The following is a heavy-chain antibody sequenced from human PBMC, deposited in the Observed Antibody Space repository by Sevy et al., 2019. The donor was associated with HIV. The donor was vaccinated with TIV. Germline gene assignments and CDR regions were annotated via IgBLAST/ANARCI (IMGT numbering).Heavy chain of an antibody. CDR3: ARLRDILVNPAGGYFDY. Sequence: SETLSLTCAVSGYSIRSGYYWGWIRQSPGKGLEWIGSIYESGRTFYNPSLESRVTMSVDTSKNQFSLQVNSVTAADTAVYYCARLRDILVNPAGGYFDYWGQGTLVTVSS. CDR2: IYESGRT. J-gene: IGHJ4*02. D-gene: IGHD2-2*01. CDR1: GYSIRSGYY. V-gene: IGHV4-38-2*01.